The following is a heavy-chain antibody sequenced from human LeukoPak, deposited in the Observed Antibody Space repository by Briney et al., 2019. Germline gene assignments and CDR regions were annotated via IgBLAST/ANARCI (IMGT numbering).Heavy chain of an antibody. V-gene: IGHV3-7*01. J-gene: IGHJ4*02. D-gene: IGHD6-6*01. Sequence: GGSLRLSCAASGFTFSSYWMSWVRQAPGKGLEWVANIKQDGSEKYYVDSVKGRFTISRDNAKNSLYLQMNSLRAEDTAVYYCARGRVYYSSSPLWYWGQGTLVTVSS. CDR2: IKQDGSEK. CDR1: GFTFSSYW. CDR3: ARGRVYYSSSPLWY.